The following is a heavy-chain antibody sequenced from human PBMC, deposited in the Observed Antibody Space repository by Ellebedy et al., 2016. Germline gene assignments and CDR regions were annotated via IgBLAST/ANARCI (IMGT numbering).Heavy chain of an antibody. D-gene: IGHD2-15*01. Sequence: GGSLRLSCAASGFNFSSYSMNRVRQAPGKGLEWVSGIGDSGYSTSHADSVKGRFTISRDNSKNTLYLQMNSLRAEDTAVYYCARGVGSGWFDPWGQGTLVTASS. CDR1: GFNFSSYS. CDR3: ARGVGSGWFDP. J-gene: IGHJ5*02. CDR2: IGDSGYST. V-gene: IGHV3-23*01.